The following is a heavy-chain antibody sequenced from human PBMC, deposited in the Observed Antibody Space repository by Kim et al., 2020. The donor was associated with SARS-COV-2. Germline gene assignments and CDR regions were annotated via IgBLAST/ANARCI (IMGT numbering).Heavy chain of an antibody. J-gene: IGHJ6*03. CDR3: ARSNSANEDYSMDV. D-gene: IGHD1-1*01. Sequence: SETLSLTCTVSGGFISGYFWSWIRQPPGKGLEWIGYIHYSGSTDYNPSLKSRVTISLDTSKNQFSLKLNSVTAADTAVYFCARSNSANEDYSMDVWGKGSTVTVSS. V-gene: IGHV4-59*08. CDR2: IHYSGST. CDR1: GGFISGYF.